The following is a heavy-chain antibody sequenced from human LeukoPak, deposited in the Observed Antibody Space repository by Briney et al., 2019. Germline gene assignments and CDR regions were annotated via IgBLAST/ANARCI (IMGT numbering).Heavy chain of an antibody. D-gene: IGHD6-13*01. CDR2: ISYDGSNK. J-gene: IGHJ4*02. V-gene: IGHV3-30*18. Sequence: GGSLRLSCAASGFTFSSYGMHWVRQAPGKGLEWVAVISYDGSNKYYADSVKGQFTISRDNSKNTLYLQMNSLRAEDTAVYYCAKDLVVEAASIFDYWGQGTLVTVSS. CDR1: GFTFSSYG. CDR3: AKDLVVEAASIFDY.